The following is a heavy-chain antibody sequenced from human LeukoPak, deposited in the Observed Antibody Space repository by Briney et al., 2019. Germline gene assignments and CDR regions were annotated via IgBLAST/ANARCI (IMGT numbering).Heavy chain of an antibody. V-gene: IGHV3-21*01. CDR1: GFTFSSYS. CDR3: ASNVTTTPITTGGAFNI. CDR2: ISSSSTYI. D-gene: IGHD4-17*01. J-gene: IGHJ3*02. Sequence: GGSLRLSCAASGFTFSSYSMNWVRQAPGKGLEWVSYISSSSTYIYYADSVKGRFTVSRDNAQNSLHLQMNSLKAEDTAVYYCASNVTTTPITTGGAFNIWGQGTMVTVSS.